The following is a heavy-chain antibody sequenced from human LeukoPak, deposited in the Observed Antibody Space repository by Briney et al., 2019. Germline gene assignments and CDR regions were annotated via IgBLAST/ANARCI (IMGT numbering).Heavy chain of an antibody. J-gene: IGHJ4*02. D-gene: IGHD2-2*02. V-gene: IGHV1-2*02. Sequence: GASVKVSCKASGYTFTGYYMHWVRQAPGQGLEWMGWINPNSGGTNYAQKFQGRVTMTRDTSISTAYMELSRLRCHDTAVYYCARSYCSSTSCYIPLDYWGQGTLVTVSS. CDR1: GYTFTGYY. CDR3: ARSYCSSTSCYIPLDY. CDR2: INPNSGGT.